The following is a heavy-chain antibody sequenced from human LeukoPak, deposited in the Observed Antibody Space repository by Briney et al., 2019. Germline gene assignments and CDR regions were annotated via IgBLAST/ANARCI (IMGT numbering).Heavy chain of an antibody. V-gene: IGHV4-34*01. CDR2: INHSGST. CDR3: ARDSHPYYYGSGRGWFDP. D-gene: IGHD3-10*01. CDR1: GGSFSGYY. Sequence: SETLSLTCAVYGGSFSGYYWSWIRQPPGKGLEWIGEINHSGSTNYNPSLKSRVTISVDTSKNQFSLKLSSVTAADTAVYYCARDSHPYYYGSGRGWFDPWGQGTLVTVSS. J-gene: IGHJ5*02.